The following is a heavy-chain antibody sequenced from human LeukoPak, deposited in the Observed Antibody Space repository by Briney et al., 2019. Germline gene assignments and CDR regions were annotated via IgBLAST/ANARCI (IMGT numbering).Heavy chain of an antibody. CDR1: GFMFSTYA. J-gene: IGHJ4*02. Sequence: GGSLRLSCAASGFMFSTYAMSWVRQAPGKGLEWASSISSSSSYIYYADSVKGRFTISRDNAKNSLYLQMNSLRAEDTAVYYCARGHTGDSFDYWGQGTLVTVSS. CDR3: ARGHTGDSFDY. CDR2: ISSSSSYI. D-gene: IGHD5-18*01. V-gene: IGHV3-21*01.